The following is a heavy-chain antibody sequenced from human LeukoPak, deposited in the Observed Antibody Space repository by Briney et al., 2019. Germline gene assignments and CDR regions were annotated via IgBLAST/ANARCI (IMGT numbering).Heavy chain of an antibody. CDR3: RGQLWLDPSFDY. J-gene: IGHJ4*02. Sequence: SQTLYLTCTVSGGSISSGSYYWSWIRQPAGKGLEWIGRIYTSGSTNYNPSLKSRVTISVDTSKNQFSLKLSSVTAADTAVYYCRGQLWLDPSFDYWGQGTLVTVSS. CDR2: IYTSGST. D-gene: IGHD5-18*01. V-gene: IGHV4-61*02. CDR1: GGSISSGSYY.